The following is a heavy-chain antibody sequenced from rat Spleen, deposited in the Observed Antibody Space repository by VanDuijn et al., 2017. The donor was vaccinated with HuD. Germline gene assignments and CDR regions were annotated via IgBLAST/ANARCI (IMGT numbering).Heavy chain of an antibody. D-gene: IGHD1-2*01. V-gene: IGHV5-29*01. CDR2: IRYDGGIT. CDR3: ARRGDYSSYIGWYFDF. J-gene: IGHJ1*01. CDR1: GFTFSNYD. Sequence: EVQLVESDGGLVQPGGSLKLSCAASGFTFSNYDMAWVRQAPKKGLEWVAYIRYDGGITYYRDSVKGRFTISRENAQSTLYLQLDSLRSEDTATYYCARRGDYSSYIGWYFDFWGPGTMVTVSS.